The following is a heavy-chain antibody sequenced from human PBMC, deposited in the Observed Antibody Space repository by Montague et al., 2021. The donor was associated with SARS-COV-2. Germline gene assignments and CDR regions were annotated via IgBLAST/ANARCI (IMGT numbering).Heavy chain of an antibody. Sequence: SETLSLTCTVPGGFISSSYWSWIRQPPGKGLEWIGYTYHSGNTNYNPSLKSRVTISIDTSMNQFSLSLSSMTAADTAVYFCARDPLPPRTAIKTNFFGLDVWGQGTTVIVSS. V-gene: IGHV4-59*01. CDR2: TYHSGNT. J-gene: IGHJ6*02. CDR3: ARDPLPPRTAIKTNFFGLDV. D-gene: IGHD2-21*02. CDR1: GGFISSSY.